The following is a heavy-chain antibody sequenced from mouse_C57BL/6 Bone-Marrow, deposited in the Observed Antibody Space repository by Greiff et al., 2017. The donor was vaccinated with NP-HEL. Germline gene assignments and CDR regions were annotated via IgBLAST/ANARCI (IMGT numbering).Heavy chain of an antibody. Sequence: VQLQQSGPELVKPGASVKISCKASGYTFTDYYMNWVKQSHGKSLEWIGDINPNNGGTSYNQKFKGKATLTVDKSSSTAYMELRSLTSEDSAVYYCALSTMVTSDYWGQGTTLTVSS. V-gene: IGHV1-26*01. J-gene: IGHJ2*01. D-gene: IGHD2-2*01. CDR1: GYTFTDYY. CDR3: ALSTMVTSDY. CDR2: INPNNGGT.